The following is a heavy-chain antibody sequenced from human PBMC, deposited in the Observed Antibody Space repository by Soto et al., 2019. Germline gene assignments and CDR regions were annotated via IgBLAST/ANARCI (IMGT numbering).Heavy chain of an antibody. CDR3: AKVLVQFGELSTFDY. Sequence: EVQLLESGGGLVQPGGSLRLSCAASGFTFSSYAMSWVRQAPGKGLEWVSAISGSGGSTYYADSVKGRFTISRDNSKKTLYLQMNSLRAEDTAVYYCAKVLVQFGELSTFDYWGKGTLVTVSS. J-gene: IGHJ4*02. V-gene: IGHV3-23*01. CDR2: ISGSGGST. CDR1: GFTFSSYA. D-gene: IGHD3-10*01.